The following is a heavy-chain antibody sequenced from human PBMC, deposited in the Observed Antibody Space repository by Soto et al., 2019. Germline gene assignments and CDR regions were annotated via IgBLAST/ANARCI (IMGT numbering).Heavy chain of an antibody. D-gene: IGHD3-3*01. CDR3: ARHKRSGVFWSAPGGFDY. J-gene: IGHJ4*02. CDR1: GSSISSSSYY. V-gene: IGHV4-39*01. Sequence: SQTLSLTCTVSGSSISSSSYYWGWIRQPPGKGLEWIGSIYYSGSNYYNPSLKSRVTISVDTSKNQFSLKLSSVTAADTPVYYCARHKRSGVFWSAPGGFDYWGQGTLVTVSS. CDR2: IYYSGSN.